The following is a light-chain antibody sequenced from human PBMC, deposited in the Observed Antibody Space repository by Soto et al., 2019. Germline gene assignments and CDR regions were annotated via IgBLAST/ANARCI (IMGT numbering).Light chain of an antibody. J-gene: IGKJ5*01. Sequence: DIQMNQSPSSLSASVGDRVTITCQASQDISNHLNWYQQKPGKVPKLLIYDASNLETGVPPRFSGSGSGTDFTVTISSLQPEDIATYYCQHYYNFPITFGQGTRLEIK. CDR2: DAS. CDR3: QHYYNFPIT. V-gene: IGKV1-33*01. CDR1: QDISNH.